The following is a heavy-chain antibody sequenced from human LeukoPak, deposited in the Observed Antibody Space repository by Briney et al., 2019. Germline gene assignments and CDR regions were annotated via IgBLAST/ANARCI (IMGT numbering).Heavy chain of an antibody. CDR2: INPNSGGT. V-gene: IGHV1-2*02. J-gene: IGHJ5*02. D-gene: IGHD2-2*01. CDR3: ARAYCSSTSCLRFDP. Sequence: ASVKVSCKASGYTFTGYYMHWVRQAPGQGLEWMGWINPNSGGTNYAQKFQGRVTMTRDTSTSTAHMELSRLRSDDTAVYYCARAYCSSTSCLRFDPWGQGTLVTVSS. CDR1: GYTFTGYY.